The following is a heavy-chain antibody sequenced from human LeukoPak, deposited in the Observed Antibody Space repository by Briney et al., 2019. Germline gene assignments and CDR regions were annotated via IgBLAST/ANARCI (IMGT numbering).Heavy chain of an antibody. CDR3: AGRSAGSYLD. J-gene: IGHJ4*02. Sequence: PGGSLRLSCAASGFTFSSYAMHWVRQAPGKGLEWVAVISYDGSNKYYADSVKGRFTISRDNSKNTLYLQMNSLRAEDTAVYYCAGRSAGSYLDWGQGTLVTVSS. CDR2: ISYDGSNK. V-gene: IGHV3-30-3*01. D-gene: IGHD3-10*01. CDR1: GFTFSSYA.